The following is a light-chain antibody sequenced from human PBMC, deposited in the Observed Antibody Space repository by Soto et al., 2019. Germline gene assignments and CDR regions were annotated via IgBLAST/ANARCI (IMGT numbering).Light chain of an antibody. CDR1: QSVSSN. V-gene: IGKV3-15*01. J-gene: IGKJ3*01. Sequence: EIVMTQSPATLSVSPGERATLSCRASQSVSSNLAWYQQKPGQAPRLLIYGASTRATGIPARFSGSGSGTEFTLTNSSLQSEDFAVYYCQHHNNWPPFTFGPGTKVDIK. CDR2: GAS. CDR3: QHHNNWPPFT.